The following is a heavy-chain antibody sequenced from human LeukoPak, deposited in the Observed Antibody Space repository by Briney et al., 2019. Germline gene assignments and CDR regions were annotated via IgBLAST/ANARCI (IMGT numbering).Heavy chain of an antibody. Sequence: TGGSLRLSCAASGFTFSSYGMHWVRQAPGKGLEWVANIKQDGSEKYYVDSVKGRFTISRDNAKNSLYLQMNSLRAEDTAVYYCAKDRSGSSSWYGGYYYYYYMDVWGKGTTVTISS. V-gene: IGHV3-7*01. J-gene: IGHJ6*03. D-gene: IGHD6-13*01. CDR2: IKQDGSEK. CDR1: GFTFSSYG. CDR3: AKDRSGSSSWYGGYYYYYYMDV.